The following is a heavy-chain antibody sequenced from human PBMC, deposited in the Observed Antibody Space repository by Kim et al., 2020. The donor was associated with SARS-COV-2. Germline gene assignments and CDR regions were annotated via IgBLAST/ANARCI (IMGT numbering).Heavy chain of an antibody. V-gene: IGHV3-53*01. D-gene: IGHD5-18*01. CDR1: GFTVSSNY. CDR3: ARDPVDTAPGFDGA. CDR2: IYSGGST. J-gene: IGHJ4*02. Sequence: GGSLRLSCAASGFTVSSNYMSWVRQAPGKGLEWVSVIYSGGSTYYADSVKGRFTISRDNSKNTLYLQMNSLRAEDTAVYYCARDPVDTAPGFDGAWGQGTLVTVSS.